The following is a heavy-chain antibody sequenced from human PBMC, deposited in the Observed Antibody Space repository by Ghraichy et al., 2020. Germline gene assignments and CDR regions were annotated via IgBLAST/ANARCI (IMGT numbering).Heavy chain of an antibody. V-gene: IGHV3-48*02. J-gene: IGHJ1*01. CDR3: ARARGDAVAGNKYFYH. CDR1: GFTFSTYS. Sequence: GGSLRLSCAASGFTFSTYSMNWVRQAPGKGLEWISYISSSGSTIDYADSVKGRFTISRDHAKNALYLQMNSLRDEDTAVYYCARARGDAVAGNKYFYHWGQGTLVTVSS. D-gene: IGHD6-19*01. CDR2: ISSSGSTI.